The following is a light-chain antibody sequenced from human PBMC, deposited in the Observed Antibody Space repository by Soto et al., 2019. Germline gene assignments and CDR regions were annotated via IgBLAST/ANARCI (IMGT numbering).Light chain of an antibody. Sequence: DIVLTQYPGTLSWSPGDRATLSCRASQSVSTSYLAWYQQKPGQAPRLLIYGASSRATGIPDRFSGSGSGTDFTLTISRLETEDFGIYYCQQYGNSHTITFGHGTRLEIK. J-gene: IGKJ5*01. CDR1: QSVSTSY. V-gene: IGKV3-20*01. CDR2: GAS. CDR3: QQYGNSHTIT.